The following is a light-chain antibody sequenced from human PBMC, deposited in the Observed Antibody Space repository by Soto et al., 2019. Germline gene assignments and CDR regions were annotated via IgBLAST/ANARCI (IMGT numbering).Light chain of an antibody. V-gene: IGKV3-20*01. CDR1: QSVSSN. CDR2: GAS. Sequence: EIRFTQGTSALSVCPGEITTISFMASQSVSSNLAWYQQKPGQAPRLLIYGASTRATGIPARFSGSGSGTDFTLTIGILEPEDFAAYHCQQYGSPPLWTCGQGTKVDI. CDR3: QQYGSPPLWT. J-gene: IGKJ1*01.